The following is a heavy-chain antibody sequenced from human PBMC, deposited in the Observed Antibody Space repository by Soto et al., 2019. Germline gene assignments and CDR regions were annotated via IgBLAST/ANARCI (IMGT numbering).Heavy chain of an antibody. CDR1: GFTFSSYA. CDR3: AREGYSSSVPYYYGMDV. J-gene: IGHJ6*02. Sequence: GGSLSLSCAASGFTFSSYAMHWVRPAPGKGLEYVSAISSNGGSTYYADSVKGRFTISRDNSKNTLYLQMGSLRAEDMAVYYCAREGYSSSVPYYYGMDVWGQGTTVTVSS. CDR2: ISSNGGST. V-gene: IGHV3-64*02. D-gene: IGHD6-6*01.